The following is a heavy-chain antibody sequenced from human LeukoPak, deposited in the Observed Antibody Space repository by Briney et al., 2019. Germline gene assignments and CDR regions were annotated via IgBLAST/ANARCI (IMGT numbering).Heavy chain of an antibody. V-gene: IGHV1-18*01. J-gene: IGHJ4*02. D-gene: IGHD3-22*01. CDR2: ISAYNGNT. Sequence: ASVKVSCKVSGYTLTELSMHWVRQAPGQGLEWMGWISAYNGNTNYAQKVQGRVTMTTDTSATTAYMELRNLTSDDTAVYYCARYYDSSAYYADYWGQGTLVTVSS. CDR3: ARYYDSSAYYADY. CDR1: GYTLTELS.